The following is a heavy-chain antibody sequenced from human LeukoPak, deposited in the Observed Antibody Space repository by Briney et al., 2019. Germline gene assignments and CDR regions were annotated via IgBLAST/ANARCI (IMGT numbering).Heavy chain of an antibody. Sequence: SETLSLTCTVSGGSISSGDYYWSWIRQPPGKGLEWIGYIYYSGSTYYNPSLKSRVTISVDTSKNQFSLKLSSVTAADTAVYYCARHRSSSGSYDRKDAFDIWGQGTMVTVSS. V-gene: IGHV4-30-4*08. CDR1: GGSISSGDYY. J-gene: IGHJ3*02. CDR3: ARHRSSSGSYDRKDAFDI. D-gene: IGHD1-26*01. CDR2: IYYSGST.